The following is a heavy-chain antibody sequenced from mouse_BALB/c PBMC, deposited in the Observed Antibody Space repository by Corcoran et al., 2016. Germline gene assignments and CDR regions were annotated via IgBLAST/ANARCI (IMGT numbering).Heavy chain of an antibody. CDR2: ISYDGSN. Sequence: DVQIQESGPGLVKPSQSLSLTCSVTGYSITSGYYWNWIRQFPGNKLEWMGYISYDGSNNYNPSPKNRISITRDTSKNQFFLKLNSVTTEDTATYYCARDYYGSSYCDYWGQGTTLTVSS. J-gene: IGHJ2*01. D-gene: IGHD1-1*01. CDR3: ARDYYGSSYCDY. CDR1: GYSITSGYY. V-gene: IGHV3-6*02.